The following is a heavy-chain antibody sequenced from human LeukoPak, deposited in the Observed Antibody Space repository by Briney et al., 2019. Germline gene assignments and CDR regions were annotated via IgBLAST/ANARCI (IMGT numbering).Heavy chain of an antibody. CDR2: IRSKAYGGTT. D-gene: IGHD6-19*01. CDR1: GFTFGDYA. Sequence: GGSLRLSCTASGFTFGDYAMSWVRRAPGKGLEWVGFIRSKAYGGTTEYAASVKGRFTISRDDSKSIAYLQMNSLKTEDTAVYYCSGSSGWYVPPNFDHWGQGTLVTVSS. V-gene: IGHV3-49*04. J-gene: IGHJ4*02. CDR3: SGSSGWYVPPNFDH.